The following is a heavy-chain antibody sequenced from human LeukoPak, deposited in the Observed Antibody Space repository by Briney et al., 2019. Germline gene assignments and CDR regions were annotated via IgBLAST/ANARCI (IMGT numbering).Heavy chain of an antibody. Sequence: ASVKVSCKVSGYTLTVLSMHWVRQAPGKGLEWMGGFDPEDGETIYAQKFQGRVTMTEDTSTDTAYMELSSLRSEDTAVYYCATTDSSGYYFSNFDYWGQGTLVTVSS. V-gene: IGHV1-24*01. J-gene: IGHJ4*02. D-gene: IGHD3-22*01. CDR3: ATTDSSGYYFSNFDY. CDR2: FDPEDGET. CDR1: GYTLTVLS.